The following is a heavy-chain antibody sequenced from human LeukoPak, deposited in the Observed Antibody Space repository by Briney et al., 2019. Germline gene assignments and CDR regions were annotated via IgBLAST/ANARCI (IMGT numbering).Heavy chain of an antibody. Sequence: SQTLSLTCTVSGGSISSGSYYWSWLRQPAGKGLEWIGRIYTSGSTNYNPSLKSRVTISVDTSKNQFSLKLTSVTAADTAVYYCARRGLIFGVVRYDYWGQGTLVTVSS. J-gene: IGHJ4*02. D-gene: IGHD3-3*01. V-gene: IGHV4-61*02. CDR1: GGSISSGSYY. CDR3: ARRGLIFGVVRYDY. CDR2: IYTSGST.